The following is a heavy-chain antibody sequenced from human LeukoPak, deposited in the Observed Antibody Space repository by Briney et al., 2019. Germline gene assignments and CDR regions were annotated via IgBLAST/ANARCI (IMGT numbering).Heavy chain of an antibody. D-gene: IGHD3-22*01. CDR1: GFTFSSFG. CDR3: ARGGEDYYDSSGYYDY. Sequence: GGSLRLSCAASGFTFSSFGMHWVRQAPGKGLEWVAVISYDGSNKYYADSVKGRFTISRDNSKNTLYLQMNSLRAEDTALYHCARGGEDYYDSSGYYDYWGQGTLVTVSS. V-gene: IGHV3-33*05. J-gene: IGHJ4*02. CDR2: ISYDGSNK.